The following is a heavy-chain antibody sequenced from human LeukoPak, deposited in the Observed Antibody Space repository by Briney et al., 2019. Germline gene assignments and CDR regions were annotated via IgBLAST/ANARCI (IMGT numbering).Heavy chain of an antibody. D-gene: IGHD3-3*01. CDR3: ARAYYDFWSGYYGHYFDY. CDR1: GFTFSSYA. CDR2: ISYDGSNK. V-gene: IGHV3-30-3*01. Sequence: GGSLRLSCAASGFTFSSYAMHWVRQAPGKGLEWVAVISYDGSNKYYADSVKGRFTISRDNSKNTLYLQMNSLRAEDTAVYYCARAYYDFWSGYYGHYFDYWGQGTLVTVSS. J-gene: IGHJ4*02.